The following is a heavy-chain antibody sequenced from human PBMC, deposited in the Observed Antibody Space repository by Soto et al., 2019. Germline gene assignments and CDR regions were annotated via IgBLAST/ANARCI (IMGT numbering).Heavy chain of an antibody. V-gene: IGHV3-30*18. CDR3: AKSMNINYYYYGMDV. Sequence: PGGSLRLSCAASGFTFSSYGMHWVRQAPGKGLEWVAVISYDGSNKYYADSVKGRFTISRDNSKNTLYLQMNSLRAEDTAVYYCAKSMNINYYYYGMDVWGQGITVTVSS. J-gene: IGHJ6*02. CDR1: GFTFSSYG. CDR2: ISYDGSNK.